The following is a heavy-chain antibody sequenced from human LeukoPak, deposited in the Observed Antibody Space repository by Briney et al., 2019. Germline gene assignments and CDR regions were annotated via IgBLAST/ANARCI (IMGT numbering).Heavy chain of an antibody. V-gene: IGHV1-46*01. CDR2: INPSGGST. Sequence: ASVKVSCKASGYTFTSYYMHWVRQAPGQGLEWMGIINPSGGSTSYAQKFQGRVTMTRDTSTSTVYMELSNLRSEDTAVYYCARTGHTTGNYYYGMDVWGQGTTVTVSS. CDR3: ARTGHTTGNYYYGMDV. D-gene: IGHD1-1*01. CDR1: GYTFTSYY. J-gene: IGHJ6*02.